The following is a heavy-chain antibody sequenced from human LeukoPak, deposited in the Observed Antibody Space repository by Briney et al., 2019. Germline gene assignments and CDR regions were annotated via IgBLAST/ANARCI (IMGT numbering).Heavy chain of an antibody. CDR3: AKDIAARG. J-gene: IGHJ4*02. V-gene: IGHV1-69*13. D-gene: IGHD6-6*01. CDR2: IIPIFGTA. Sequence: GASVKVSCKASGGTFSSYAISWVRQAPGQGLEWMGGIIPIFGTANYAQKFQGRVTIIADESTSTAYMELSSLRSDDTAVYYCAKDIAARGWGQGTLVTVSS. CDR1: GGTFSSYA.